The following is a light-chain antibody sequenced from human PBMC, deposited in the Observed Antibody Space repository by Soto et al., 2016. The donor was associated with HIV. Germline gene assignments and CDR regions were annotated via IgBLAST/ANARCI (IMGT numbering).Light chain of an antibody. J-gene: IGLJ2*01. Sequence: SYELTQPPSLSVAPRKTARITCGGNNVGSKSVQWHQQKPGQAPVLVVYDDSDRPSGIPERFSGSNSGNTATLSISRVEAGDEADYYCQVWDASTDLVVFGGGTKLTVL. CDR2: DDS. CDR1: NVGSKS. CDR3: QVWDASTDLVV. V-gene: IGLV3-21*03.